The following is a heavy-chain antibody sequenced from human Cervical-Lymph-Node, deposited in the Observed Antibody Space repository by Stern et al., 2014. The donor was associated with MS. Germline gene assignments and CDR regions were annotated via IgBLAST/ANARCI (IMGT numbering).Heavy chain of an antibody. Sequence: QLVQSGGGVVQPGRSLRLSCAASGFTFSNYGMHWVRQAPGKGLEWLAVIWYDGNKKYYADSVKGRFTISRDNSKNTLFLQMSSLTAEDTALYYCARENWNYEGMGYWGQGPLVTVSS. D-gene: IGHD1-7*01. V-gene: IGHV3-33*01. CDR2: IWYDGNKK. CDR3: ARENWNYEGMGY. J-gene: IGHJ4*02. CDR1: GFTFSNYG.